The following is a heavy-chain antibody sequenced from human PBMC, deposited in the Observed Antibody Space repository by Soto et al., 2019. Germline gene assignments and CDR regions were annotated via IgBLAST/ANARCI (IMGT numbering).Heavy chain of an antibody. Sequence: SETLSLTCAVYGGSFSGYYWSRIRQPPGNGLEWIGEINHSGSTNYNPSLKSRVTISVDTSKNQFSLKLSSVTAADTAVYYCARGRGTRRYCSSTSCYFDYWGQGTLVTVSS. D-gene: IGHD2-2*01. CDR1: GGSFSGYY. V-gene: IGHV4-34*01. CDR2: INHSGST. J-gene: IGHJ4*02. CDR3: ARGRGTRRYCSSTSCYFDY.